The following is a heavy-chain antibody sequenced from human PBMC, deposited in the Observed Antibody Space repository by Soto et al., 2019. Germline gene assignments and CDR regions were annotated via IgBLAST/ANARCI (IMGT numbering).Heavy chain of an antibody. CDR3: ARVAFSSGTYYPFDY. D-gene: IGHD1-26*01. V-gene: IGHV3-33*01. CDR1: GFPFSNYG. J-gene: IGHJ4*02. Sequence: QVQLVESGGGVVQPGRSLRLSCAASGFPFSNYGMHWVRQAPGKGLEWVAVIYYDGSSKYYADSVKVRFTISRDNSKNTLYLQMNSLRADDTAVYYCARVAFSSGTYYPFDYWGQGTLVTVSS. CDR2: IYYDGSSK.